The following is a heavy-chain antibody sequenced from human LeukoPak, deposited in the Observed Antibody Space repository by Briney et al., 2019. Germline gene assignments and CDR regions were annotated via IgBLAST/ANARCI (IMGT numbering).Heavy chain of an antibody. Sequence: PSETLSLTCTVSGGSISTYHWNWIRKSPEKGLEWIGYMQSTGNSNYNPSLKSRVTMSVDMSRNQIVLNLSSVTAADTAVYFCARDKQHSYGRNFDHWGQGTLVTVSS. CDR1: GGSISTYH. V-gene: IGHV4-59*01. D-gene: IGHD5-18*01. J-gene: IGHJ4*02. CDR2: MQSTGNS. CDR3: ARDKQHSYGRNFDH.